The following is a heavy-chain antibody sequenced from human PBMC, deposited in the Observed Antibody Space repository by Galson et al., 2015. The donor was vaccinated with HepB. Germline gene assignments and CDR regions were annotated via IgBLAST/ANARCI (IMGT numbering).Heavy chain of an antibody. Sequence: PALVKPTQTLTLTCTFSGFSLSTSRVSVGWIRQAPGKALEWLAVIYWDDAKRYGPSLKNRLAISKDPSENQVVLTMTYVDPVDTATYYCAHTLADYVEVWYFDVWGPGTLVAVSS. J-gene: IGHJ2*01. CDR2: IYWDDAK. CDR3: AHTLADYVEVWYFDV. D-gene: IGHD4-17*01. CDR1: GFSLSTSRVS. V-gene: IGHV2-5*05.